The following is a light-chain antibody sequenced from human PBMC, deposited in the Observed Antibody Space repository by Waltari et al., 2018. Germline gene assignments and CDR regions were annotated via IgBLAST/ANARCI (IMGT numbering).Light chain of an antibody. CDR3: QQTYSTPWT. CDR1: QNIRSY. CDR2: AAS. V-gene: IGKV1-39*01. J-gene: IGKJ1*01. Sequence: DIQMTQSPSSLSASVGDRVTITCRASQNIRSYLNWYQQKPGKAPNLLIYAASSLQSGVPSRFSGSGSETDFTLTITSLQPEDFATYYCQQTYSTPWTFGQGTKVETK.